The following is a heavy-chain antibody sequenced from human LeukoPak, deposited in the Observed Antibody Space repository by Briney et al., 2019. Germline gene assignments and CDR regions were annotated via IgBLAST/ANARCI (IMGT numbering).Heavy chain of an antibody. J-gene: IGHJ6*02. CDR3: ASRRYYYDSSGYYSEVDYYYYGMDV. Sequence: GGSLRLSCAASGFTFSSYSMNWVRQAPGKGLEWVSSISTGSSYIYYADSVKGRFTISRDNAKSSLYLQMNSLRAEDTAVYYCASRRYYYDSSGYYSEVDYYYYGMDVWGQGTTVTVSS. D-gene: IGHD3-22*01. V-gene: IGHV3-21*01. CDR1: GFTFSSYS. CDR2: ISTGSSYI.